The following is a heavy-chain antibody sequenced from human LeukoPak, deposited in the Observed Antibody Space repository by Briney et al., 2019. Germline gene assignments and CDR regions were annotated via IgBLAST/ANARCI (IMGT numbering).Heavy chain of an antibody. CDR3: ARVKDSSSWYYFDY. Sequence: GGSLRLSCAASGFTFSSYAMHWVRQAPGKGLEWVAVISYDGSNKYYADSVKGRFTSSRDNSKNTLYLQMNSLRAGDTAVYYCARVKDSSSWYYFDYWGQGTLVTVSS. D-gene: IGHD6-13*01. V-gene: IGHV3-30-3*01. J-gene: IGHJ4*02. CDR1: GFTFSSYA. CDR2: ISYDGSNK.